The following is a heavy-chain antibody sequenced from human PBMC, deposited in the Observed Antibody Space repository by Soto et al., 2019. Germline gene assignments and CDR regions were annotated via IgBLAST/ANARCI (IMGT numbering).Heavy chain of an antibody. CDR1: GFTFSSYA. V-gene: IGHV3-30-3*01. Sequence: GGSLRLSCAASGFTFSSYAMHWVRQAPGKGLEWVAVISYDGSNKYYADSVKGRFTISRDNSKNTLYLQMNSLRAEDTAVYYCATERVHYSDSSGYWDDAFDIWGQGTMVTVSS. J-gene: IGHJ3*02. CDR3: ATERVHYSDSSGYWDDAFDI. D-gene: IGHD3-22*01. CDR2: ISYDGSNK.